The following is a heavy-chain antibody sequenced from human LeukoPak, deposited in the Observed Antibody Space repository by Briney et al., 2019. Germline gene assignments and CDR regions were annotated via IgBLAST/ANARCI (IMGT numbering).Heavy chain of an antibody. J-gene: IGHJ3*02. Sequence: SETLSLTCTVSGGSISSSSYYWGWIRQPPGKGLEWIGSIYYSGSTYYNPSLKSRVTISVDTSKNQFSLKLSSVTAADTAVYYCASPDLSIVGTSSGAFDIWGQGTMVTVSS. D-gene: IGHD1-26*01. CDR2: IYYSGST. CDR1: GGSISSSSYY. CDR3: ASPDLSIVGTSSGAFDI. V-gene: IGHV4-39*01.